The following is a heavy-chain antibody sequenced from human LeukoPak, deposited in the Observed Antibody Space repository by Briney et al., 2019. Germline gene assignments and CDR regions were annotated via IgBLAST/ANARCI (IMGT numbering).Heavy chain of an antibody. V-gene: IGHV3-21*01. D-gene: IGHD1-26*01. CDR3: ARDPGGSWGELYFDY. J-gene: IGHJ4*02. CDR2: ISTISTYI. CDR1: GFTFSDYS. Sequence: PGGSLRLSCAVSGFTFSDYSMNWVRQAPGKGLEWVSSISTISTYIYYADPVKGRFTISRDNSKNTLYLQMNSLRAEDTAVYYCARDPGGSWGELYFDYWGQGTLVTVSS.